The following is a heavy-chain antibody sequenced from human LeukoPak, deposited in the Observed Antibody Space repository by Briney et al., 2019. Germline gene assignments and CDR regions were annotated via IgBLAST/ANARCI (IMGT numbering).Heavy chain of an antibody. J-gene: IGHJ4*02. CDR1: GGSISGGGYY. D-gene: IGHD6-19*01. CDR3: ARRIAVAGLFGY. Sequence: SQTLSLTCTVSGGSISGGGYYWSWIRQHPGKGLEWIGYIYYSGSTYYNPSMKSRVTISEDTSKNQFSLKLSSVTAADTAVYYCARRIAVAGLFGYWGQGTLVTVSS. V-gene: IGHV4-31*03. CDR2: IYYSGST.